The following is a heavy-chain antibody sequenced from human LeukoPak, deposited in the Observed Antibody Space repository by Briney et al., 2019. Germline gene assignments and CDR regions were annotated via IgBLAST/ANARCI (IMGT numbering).Heavy chain of an antibody. Sequence: GGSLRLSCAASGFTFDDYAMNWVRQAPGKGLEWVSLISGDGGSTYYADSVKGRFTISRDNAKNTMYLQMNSLRAEDTAVYYCARIGGSGSYSGHYFDHWGQGTLVTVSS. J-gene: IGHJ4*02. CDR3: ARIGGSGSYSGHYFDH. D-gene: IGHD3-10*01. CDR1: GFTFDDYA. V-gene: IGHV3-43*02. CDR2: ISGDGGST.